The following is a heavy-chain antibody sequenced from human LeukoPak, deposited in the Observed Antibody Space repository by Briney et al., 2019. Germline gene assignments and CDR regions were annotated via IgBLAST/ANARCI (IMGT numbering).Heavy chain of an antibody. D-gene: IGHD3-10*01. CDR2: IYYSGTT. J-gene: IGHJ4*02. V-gene: IGHV4-30-4*01. CDR1: GGSISSGDYY. CDR3: ARGPYGSGSYY. Sequence: PSETLSLTCTVSGGSISSGDYYWSWIRQPPGKGLEWIGYIYYSGTTYYNPSLKSRVTISVDTSKNQFSLKLTSVTAADTAVYFCARGPYGSGSYYWGQGTLVTVSS.